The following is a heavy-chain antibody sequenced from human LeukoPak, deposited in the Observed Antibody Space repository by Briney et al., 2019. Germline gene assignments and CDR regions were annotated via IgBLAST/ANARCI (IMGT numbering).Heavy chain of an antibody. J-gene: IGHJ4*02. CDR3: ARDRGGSYSDY. D-gene: IGHD1-26*01. CDR1: GFTFSDYA. V-gene: IGHV3-30-3*01. CDR2: ISYDGSNK. Sequence: PGGSLRLSCAASGFTFSDYAMHWVRQAPGKGLEWVAVISYDGSNKYYADSVRGRFTISRDNAKNSLYLQMNSLRAEDTAVYYCARDRGGSYSDYWGQGTLVTVSS.